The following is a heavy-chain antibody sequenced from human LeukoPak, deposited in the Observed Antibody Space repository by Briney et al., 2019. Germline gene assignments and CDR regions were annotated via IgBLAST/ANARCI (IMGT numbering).Heavy chain of an antibody. CDR1: GGSFSGYY. Sequence: SETLSLTCAVYGGSFSGYYWSWIRQPPGKGLEWIGEINHSGSTNYNPSLKSRVTISVDTSKNQFSLMLSSVTAADTAVYYCARGRIYDILTGYYKRGAFDIWGQGTMVTVSS. V-gene: IGHV4-34*01. CDR3: ARGRIYDILTGYYKRGAFDI. CDR2: INHSGST. D-gene: IGHD3-9*01. J-gene: IGHJ3*02.